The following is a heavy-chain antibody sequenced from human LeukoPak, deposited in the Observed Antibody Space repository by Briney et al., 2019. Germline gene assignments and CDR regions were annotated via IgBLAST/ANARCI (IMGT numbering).Heavy chain of an antibody. CDR1: GFTFSSYS. Sequence: PGGSLRLSCAASGFTFSSYSMNWVRQAPGKGLEWVSSISSSSSYIYYADSVKGRFTISRDNAKNSLYLQMNSLRAEDTAVYYCARDRRWLQAPSDYWGPGTLVTVSS. D-gene: IGHD5-24*01. CDR3: ARDRRWLQAPSDY. CDR2: ISSSSSYI. J-gene: IGHJ4*02. V-gene: IGHV3-21*01.